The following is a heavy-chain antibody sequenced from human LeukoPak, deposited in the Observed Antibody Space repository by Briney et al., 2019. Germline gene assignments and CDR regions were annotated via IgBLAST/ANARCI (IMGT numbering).Heavy chain of an antibody. CDR2: IYYSGST. J-gene: IGHJ4*02. V-gene: IGHV4-59*01. CDR3: TRGDRNHVYFDY. CDR1: GGSISSYY. Sequence: SETLSLTCTVSGGSISSYYWSWIRQPPGKGLEWIGYIYYSGSTNYNPSLKSRVTISVGTSKMQFSLKMSSVTAADTAVYYCTRGDRNHVYFDYWGQGTLVTVSS. D-gene: IGHD1-14*01.